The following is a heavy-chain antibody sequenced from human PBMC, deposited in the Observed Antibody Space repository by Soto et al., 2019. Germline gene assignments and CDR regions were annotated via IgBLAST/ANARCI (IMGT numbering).Heavy chain of an antibody. CDR2: ISGSGST. J-gene: IGHJ6*03. CDR3: AKARRFTFTTGYYMDV. CDR1: GFTVSSYA. V-gene: IGHV3-23*01. Sequence: EVQLLESGGGLVQPGGSLRISCAASGFTVSSYAMSWVRQAPGKGLEWVSVISGSGSTYSADSVKGRFTISRDSSKNTVYLQMNSLRAEDTAVYYCAKARRFTFTTGYYMDVWGRGTTVTVSS. D-gene: IGHD3-16*01.